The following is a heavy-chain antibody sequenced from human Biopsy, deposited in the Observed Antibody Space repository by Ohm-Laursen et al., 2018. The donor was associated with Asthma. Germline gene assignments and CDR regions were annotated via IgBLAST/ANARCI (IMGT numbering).Heavy chain of an antibody. Sequence: SQTLSLTCTVSRGYIRSYDHHWAWIRQPPGKGLEWIGSGFYSGTTHYSPSLARRVSISVDTSRDQFSMTLRSVTAADSAVYFCARVASYGDIYFAIDVWGPGTTVSV. V-gene: IGHV4-30-4*01. CDR2: GFYSGTT. D-gene: IGHD4-17*01. CDR1: RGYIRSYDHH. J-gene: IGHJ6*02. CDR3: ARVASYGDIYFAIDV.